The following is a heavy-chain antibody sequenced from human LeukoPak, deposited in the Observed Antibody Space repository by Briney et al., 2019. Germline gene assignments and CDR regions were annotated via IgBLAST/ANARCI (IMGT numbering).Heavy chain of an antibody. J-gene: IGHJ4*02. D-gene: IGHD6-13*01. V-gene: IGHV4-34*01. CDR3: ARRLAAADY. CDR2: INHSGST. Sequence: PSETLSRTCAVYGGSFSGYYWSWIRQPPGKGLEWIGEINHSGSTNYNPSLKSRVTISVDTSKNQFSLKLSSVTAADTAVYYCARRLAAADYWGQGTLVTVSS. CDR1: GGSFSGYY.